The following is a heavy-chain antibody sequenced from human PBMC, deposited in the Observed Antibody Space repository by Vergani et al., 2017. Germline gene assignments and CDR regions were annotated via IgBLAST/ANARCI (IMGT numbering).Heavy chain of an antibody. J-gene: IGHJ3*02. CDR3: ARDPKSYCSGGSWFSVWGAFDI. D-gene: IGHD2-15*01. Sequence: QVQLQESGPGLVKPPGTLSLTCAVSGDSFRSNKWWTWVRQSPGKTLAWIGEISHSGSTNYNPSLKGRVTLSLDTSKNKFSLRLSSVTAADTAVYYCARDPKSYCSGGSWFSVWGAFDIWGRGATVTVSS. V-gene: IGHV4-4*03. CDR1: GDSFRSNKW. CDR2: ISHSGST.